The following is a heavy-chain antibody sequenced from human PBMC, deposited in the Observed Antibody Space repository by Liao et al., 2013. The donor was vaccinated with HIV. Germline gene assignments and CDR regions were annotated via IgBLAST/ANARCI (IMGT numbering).Heavy chain of an antibody. Sequence: QVQLQQWGAGLLKPSETLSLTCAVYGESFSDYYWTWIRQPPREGAWSGLGKVNHSGSTNYNPSLKSRVTISVDTSKNQFSLKLSSVTAADTAVYYCARGPIGYCSGGSCYYGRTFDYWGQGTLVTVSS. V-gene: IGHV4-34*01. CDR2: VNHSGST. D-gene: IGHD2-15*01. CDR3: ARGPIGYCSGGSCYYGRTFDY. J-gene: IGHJ4*02. CDR1: GESFSDYY.